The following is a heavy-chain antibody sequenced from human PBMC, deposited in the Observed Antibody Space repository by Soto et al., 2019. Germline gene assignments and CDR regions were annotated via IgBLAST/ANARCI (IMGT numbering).Heavy chain of an antibody. CDR2: ISGSGANT. J-gene: IGHJ4*02. Sequence: EVQLLESAGGLVQHGGSLSLSCAASGFTFSNYAMRWVRQAPGKGLEWVSAISGSGANTYYADSVKGRFTISRDNSKNTLFLQLNSLRAEDTAVYYCAKCALSGWYPDYWGQGTLVTVSS. CDR1: GFTFSNYA. CDR3: AKCALSGWYPDY. V-gene: IGHV3-23*01. D-gene: IGHD6-19*01.